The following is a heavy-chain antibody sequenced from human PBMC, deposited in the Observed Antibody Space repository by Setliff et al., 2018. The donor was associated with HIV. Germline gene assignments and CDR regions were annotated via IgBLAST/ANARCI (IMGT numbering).Heavy chain of an antibody. Sequence: SETLSLTCTVSGGSISSGGYYWNWIRQHPGKGLEWIGYIFYNENTQYDPSLKSRVSMSADTSKNQFSLNLRTVTAADTAIYFCARGRPFGKFVDYFDSWGQGKLVTAPQ. D-gene: IGHD2-21*01. J-gene: IGHJ4*02. CDR1: GGSISSGGYY. CDR3: ARGRPFGKFVDYFDS. V-gene: IGHV4-31*03. CDR2: IFYNENT.